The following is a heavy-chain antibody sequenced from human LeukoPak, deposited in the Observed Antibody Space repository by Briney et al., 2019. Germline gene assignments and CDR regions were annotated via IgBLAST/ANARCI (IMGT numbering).Heavy chain of an antibody. CDR2: IYTSGST. CDR3: ARGSNSGVYYFDY. D-gene: IGHD4-11*01. CDR1: GGSISSGSYY. J-gene: IGHJ4*02. V-gene: IGHV4-61*02. Sequence: PSETLSLTCPVSGGSISSGSYYWSWIRQPAGKGLEWIARIYTSGSTNYNPSLKSRVTISVDTSKNQFSLKLSSVTAADTAVYYCARGSNSGVYYFDYWGQGTLVTVSS.